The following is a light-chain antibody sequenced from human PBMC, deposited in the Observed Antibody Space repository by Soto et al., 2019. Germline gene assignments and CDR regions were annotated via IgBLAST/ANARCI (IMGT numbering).Light chain of an antibody. J-gene: IGLJ2*01. Sequence: QSALTQPASVSGSPGQSITISCTGTRNDIGANDYVSWYQHHPGQAPKILIYEAANRPSGVSHRFSGSKSGNTASLTISGLQAEDEADYFCTSYTSTSTLVFGGGTLRTV. CDR1: RNDIGANDY. CDR2: EAA. CDR3: TSYTSTSTLV. V-gene: IGLV2-14*01.